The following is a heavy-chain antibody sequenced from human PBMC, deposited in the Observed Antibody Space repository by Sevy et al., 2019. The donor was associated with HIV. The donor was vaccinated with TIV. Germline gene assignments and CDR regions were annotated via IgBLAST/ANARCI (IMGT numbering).Heavy chain of an antibody. CDR3: ARVKGEVAAAGSLYYYYYGMDV. V-gene: IGHV1-18*01. CDR2: ISAYNGNT. Sequence: ASVKVSGKASGYTFTSYGISWVRQAPGQGLEWMGWISAYNGNTNYAQKLQGRVTMTTDTSTSTAYMELRSLRSDDTAVYYCARVKGEVAAAGSLYYYYYGMDVWGQGTTVTVSS. D-gene: IGHD6-13*01. J-gene: IGHJ6*02. CDR1: GYTFTSYG.